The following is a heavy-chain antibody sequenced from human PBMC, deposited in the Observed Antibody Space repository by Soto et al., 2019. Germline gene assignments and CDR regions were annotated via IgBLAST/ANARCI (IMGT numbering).Heavy chain of an antibody. CDR1: GAAINSTRCD. D-gene: IGHD6-13*01. CDR3: ARPKTMGAAASKGWFDP. CDR2: IFYTGST. Sequence: SEQLERSDSVSGAAINSTRCDWVWSRQLPGKGLEWIGSIFYTGSTYYSPSLKGRLTISVDPSKNQFSLKLTYVTAADTAMYYCARPKTMGAAASKGWFDPWGQGTLVTVS. V-gene: IGHV4-39*01. J-gene: IGHJ5*02.